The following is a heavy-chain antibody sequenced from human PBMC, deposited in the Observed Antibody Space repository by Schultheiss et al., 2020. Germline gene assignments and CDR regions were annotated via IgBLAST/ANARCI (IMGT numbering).Heavy chain of an antibody. V-gene: IGHV4-34*01. Sequence: SETLSLTCAVYGGSFSGYYWSWIRQPPGKGLEWIGEINHSGSTNYNPSLKSRVTISVDTSKNQFSLKLSSVTAADTAVYYCARTYSSSWYYWFDPWGQGTLVTVSS. D-gene: IGHD6-13*01. CDR2: INHSGST. CDR3: ARTYSSSWYYWFDP. CDR1: GGSFSGYY. J-gene: IGHJ5*02.